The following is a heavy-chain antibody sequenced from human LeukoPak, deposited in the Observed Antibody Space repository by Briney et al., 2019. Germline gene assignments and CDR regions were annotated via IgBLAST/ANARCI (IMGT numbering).Heavy chain of an antibody. CDR3: ARVYCSSTSCYTGAIDY. Sequence: GGSLRLSCAASGFTFSSYSMNWVRQAPGKGLVWVSSISSSSSYIYYADSVKGRFTISRDNAKNSLYLQMNSLRAEDTAVYYCARVYCSSTSCYTGAIDYWGQGTLVTVSS. D-gene: IGHD2-2*02. J-gene: IGHJ4*02. CDR1: GFTFSSYS. V-gene: IGHV3-21*01. CDR2: ISSSSSYI.